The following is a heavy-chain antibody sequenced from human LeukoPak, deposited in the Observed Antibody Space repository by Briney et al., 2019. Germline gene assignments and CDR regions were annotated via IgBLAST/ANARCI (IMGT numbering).Heavy chain of an antibody. CDR1: GFTFSTYW. CDR2: INSDGSST. D-gene: IGHD3-22*01. J-gene: IGHJ4*02. CDR3: AKSGPGGTYDSGSYYSSFDY. V-gene: IGHV3-74*01. Sequence: GGSLRLSCAASGFTFSTYWMHWVRQAPGKGLVWVSRINSDGSSTNYADSVKGRFTISRDNSKNTLYLQMNSLSAEDTALYYCAKSGPGGTYDSGSYYSSFDYWGQGTLVTVSS.